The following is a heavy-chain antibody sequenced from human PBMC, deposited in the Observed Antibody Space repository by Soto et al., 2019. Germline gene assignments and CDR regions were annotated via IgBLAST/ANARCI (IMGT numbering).Heavy chain of an antibody. CDR1: DDSLTSSNW. CDR2: IHHSGAT. V-gene: IGHV4-4*02. Sequence: QVQLQESGPGLVKPSGTLSLTCDVSDDSLTSSNWWSWVRQPPAKGLEWIGEIHHSGATNFNPSLRSRVSISVDMSKNQFSLKLTSVTAADTAVYYCARAPPYYDFWSGFFSYFDFWGQGLLVTVSS. J-gene: IGHJ4*02. D-gene: IGHD3-3*01. CDR3: ARAPPYYDFWSGFFSYFDF.